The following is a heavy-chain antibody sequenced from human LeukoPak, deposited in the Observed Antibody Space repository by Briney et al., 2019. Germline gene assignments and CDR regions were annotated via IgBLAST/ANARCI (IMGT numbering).Heavy chain of an antibody. CDR3: AKDRPNYYGSNGHYYKLNGDC. CDR1: GFTFSSYA. Sequence: GGSLRLSCAASGFTFSSYAMSWVRQAPGKGLEWVSSITSSGAATYYADSVKGRFTISRDNTDNTLYLQMNSLRAEDTAVYYCAKDRPNYYGSNGHYYKLNGDCWGQGTLVTVSS. V-gene: IGHV3-23*01. D-gene: IGHD3-22*01. J-gene: IGHJ4*02. CDR2: ITSSGAAT.